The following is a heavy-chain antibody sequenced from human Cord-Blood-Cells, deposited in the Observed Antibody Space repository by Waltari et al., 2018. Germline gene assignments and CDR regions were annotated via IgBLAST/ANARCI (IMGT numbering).Heavy chain of an antibody. J-gene: IGHJ6*02. V-gene: IGHV4-38-2*02. D-gene: IGHD1-7*01. CDR1: GYSLSSGYY. CDR2: IYHTGST. CDR3: ARDPRGWNYPYYYYGMDV. Sequence: QVQLQESGPGLVKPSETLSLTCAVSGYSLSSGYYWGWIRQPPGKGLEWIGSIYHTGSTYYNPSLKSRVTISVDTSKNQFSLKLSSVTAADTAVYYCARDPRGWNYPYYYYGMDVWGQGTTVTVSS.